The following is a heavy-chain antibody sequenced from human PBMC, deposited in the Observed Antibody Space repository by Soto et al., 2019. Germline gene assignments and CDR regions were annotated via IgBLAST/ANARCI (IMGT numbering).Heavy chain of an antibody. Sequence: GGSLRLSCAASGFTFSNAWMSWVRQAPGKGLEWVGRIKGEADGGTTDYAAPVKGRITISRDHSKDTLYLQMNSLKTEDTAVYSCTTRLSNGYYNFDYWGQGTPVTVSS. J-gene: IGHJ4*02. D-gene: IGHD3-22*01. CDR3: TTRLSNGYYNFDY. V-gene: IGHV3-15*01. CDR2: IKGEADGGTT. CDR1: GFTFSNAW.